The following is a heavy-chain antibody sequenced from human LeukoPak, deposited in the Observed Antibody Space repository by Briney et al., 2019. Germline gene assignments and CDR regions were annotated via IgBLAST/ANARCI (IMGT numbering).Heavy chain of an antibody. Sequence: ASVKVSCKASGYTFTSYDINWVRQATGRGLEWMGWMNPNSGNTGYAQKFQGRVTMTRNTSISTAYMELRSLRSDDTAVYYCARGMGSGSYFAAYYFDYWGQGTLVTVSS. D-gene: IGHD3-22*01. CDR2: MNPNSGNT. CDR1: GYTFTSYD. CDR3: ARGMGSGSYFAAYYFDY. J-gene: IGHJ4*02. V-gene: IGHV1-8*01.